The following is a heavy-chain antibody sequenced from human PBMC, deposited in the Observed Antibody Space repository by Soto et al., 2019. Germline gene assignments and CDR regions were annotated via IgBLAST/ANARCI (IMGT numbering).Heavy chain of an antibody. CDR1: GYTFTTYG. Sequence: ASVKVSCKASGYTFTTYGISWVRQAPGQGLEWMGWISPYNGTTKYAEKFQGEMTMTTDTATSTAYMDLRSLRSDDTAVYYCAKDGERDTGLNFYYYLHGMDAWGQGTRVTVSS. D-gene: IGHD1-1*01. J-gene: IGHJ6*02. CDR2: ISPYNGTT. V-gene: IGHV1-18*04. CDR3: AKDGERDTGLNFYYYLHGMDA.